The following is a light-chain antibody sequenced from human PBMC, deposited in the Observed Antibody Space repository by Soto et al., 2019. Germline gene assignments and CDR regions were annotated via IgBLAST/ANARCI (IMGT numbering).Light chain of an antibody. V-gene: IGKV3D-7*01. CDR2: GAS. CDR1: KSISSSY. J-gene: IGKJ3*01. Sequence: CRIIKSISSSYLSWYQQRPGQAPRLLIYGASTRATGIPARFSGCGSRTESNLTVRRPRSDDLAVLPIQEYTSSPPATFAAGTKVDI. CDR3: QEYTSSPPAT.